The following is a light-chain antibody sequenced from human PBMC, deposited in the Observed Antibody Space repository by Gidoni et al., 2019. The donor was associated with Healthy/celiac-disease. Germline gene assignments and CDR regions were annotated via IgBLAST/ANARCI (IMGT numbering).Light chain of an antibody. Sequence: EIVLPQSPATLSLSPGERATLPCRASQSVSSYLALYQQKPGQAPRLLIYDASNRATGIPARFSGSGSGTDFTLTISSLEPEDFGVYYCQQRSNWPSWTFGQGTKVEIK. CDR1: QSVSSY. J-gene: IGKJ1*01. V-gene: IGKV3-11*01. CDR3: QQRSNWPSWT. CDR2: DAS.